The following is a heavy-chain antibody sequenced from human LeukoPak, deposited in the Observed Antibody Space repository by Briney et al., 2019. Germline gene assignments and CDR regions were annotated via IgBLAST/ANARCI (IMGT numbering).Heavy chain of an antibody. V-gene: IGHV1-8*01. CDR1: GYSFTDFD. Sequence: GASVKVSCKSSGYSFTDFDINWVRQAPGQGLEWMGWMNPNTGETGYAQKFQGRVTMTRSTSISTAYMDLSSLRSEDTALYFCTTGVGYGKSAPYFDTWGQGTMVTVSS. J-gene: IGHJ3*02. CDR3: TTGVGYGKSAPYFDT. D-gene: IGHD4-17*01. CDR2: MNPNTGET.